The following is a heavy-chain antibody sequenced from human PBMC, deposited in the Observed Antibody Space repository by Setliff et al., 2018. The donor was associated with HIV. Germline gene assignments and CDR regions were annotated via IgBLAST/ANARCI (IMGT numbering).Heavy chain of an antibody. CDR2: IYYNGGT. CDR1: GGSISSHY. J-gene: IGHJ4*02. D-gene: IGHD3-22*01. Sequence: SETLSLTCTVSGGSISSHYWSWIRQPPGKGLEWIGLIYYNGGTNYNSSLESRVTISVDRSKNQFSLKLTSVTAADTAVYYCARGGPDYYDYPYFDSWGQGTLVTVS. CDR3: ARGGPDYYDYPYFDS. V-gene: IGHV4-59*11.